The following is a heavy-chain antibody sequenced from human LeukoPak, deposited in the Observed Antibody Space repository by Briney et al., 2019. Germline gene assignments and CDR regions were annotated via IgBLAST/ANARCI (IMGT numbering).Heavy chain of an antibody. CDR3: AKDRYSFNDVCHGDFDY. D-gene: IGHD2-8*01. J-gene: IGHJ4*02. V-gene: IGHV3-23*01. CDR2: ISGSGGST. Sequence: GGSLRLSCAASGFIFSCYAIRWARQAPGKGLEWVSTISGSGGSTYYADSVKGRFTISTDNSKSTVYLQMNSLRAEDTAVYSCAKDRYSFNDVCHGDFDYWGQGTLVTVSS. CDR1: GFIFSCYA.